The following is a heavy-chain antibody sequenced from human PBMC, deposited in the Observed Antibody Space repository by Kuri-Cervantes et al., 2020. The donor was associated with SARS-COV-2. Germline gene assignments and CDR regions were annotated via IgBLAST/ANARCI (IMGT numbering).Heavy chain of an antibody. Sequence: SVKVSCKASGGTFSSYAISWVRQAPGQGLEWMGGIIPIFGTANYAQKFQGRVTINADKSPSTDYMELSSLRSEDTAVYYCASSPESGPYYYYYGMDVWGQGTTVTVSS. D-gene: IGHD6-25*01. CDR2: IIPIFGTA. J-gene: IGHJ6*02. CDR3: ASSPESGPYYYYYGMDV. V-gene: IGHV1-69*06. CDR1: GGTFSSYA.